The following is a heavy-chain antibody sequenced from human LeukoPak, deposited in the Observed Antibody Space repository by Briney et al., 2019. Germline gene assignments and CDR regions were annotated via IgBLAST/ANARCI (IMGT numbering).Heavy chain of an antibody. CDR2: IRYDGTNK. Sequence: PGGSLRLSCAASGFTFSSCGMHWVRQAPGKGLEWVTFIRYDGTNKYYADSVKGRFTISRDNSKNTVYLQMNSLRSEDTAVYYCAKGGRPAAADVDYWGQGTLVTVSS. V-gene: IGHV3-30*02. D-gene: IGHD6-13*01. CDR1: GFTFSSCG. J-gene: IGHJ4*02. CDR3: AKGGRPAAADVDY.